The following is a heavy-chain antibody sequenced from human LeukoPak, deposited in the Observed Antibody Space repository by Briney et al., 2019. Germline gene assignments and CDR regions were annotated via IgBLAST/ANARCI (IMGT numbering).Heavy chain of an antibody. CDR3: AGLGVAAHVDY. J-gene: IGHJ4*01. CDR2: ISDSGGVT. Sequence: GGSLRLSCAASGFTFSTYAMTWVRQAPGKGLEWVSSISDSGGVTFYTDSVKGRFTFSRDNSKNTLSLQMNSLSAEDTAVYYCAGLGVAAHVDYWGQGTLVTVSS. V-gene: IGHV3-23*01. CDR1: GFTFSTYA. D-gene: IGHD2-21*01.